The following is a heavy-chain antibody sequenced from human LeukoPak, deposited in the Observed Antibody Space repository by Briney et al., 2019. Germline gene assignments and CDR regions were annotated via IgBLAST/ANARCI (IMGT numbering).Heavy chain of an antibody. CDR3: ARDRFSALTYDFWSGYYRWFDP. Sequence: SVKVSCKATGGTFSSYAISWVRQAPGQGLEWMGGIIPIFGTANYAQKFQGRVTITADESTSTAYMELSSLRSEDTAVYYCARDRFSALTYDFWSGYYRWFDPWGQGTLVTVSS. V-gene: IGHV1-69*13. CDR2: IIPIFGTA. J-gene: IGHJ5*02. CDR1: GGTFSSYA. D-gene: IGHD3-3*01.